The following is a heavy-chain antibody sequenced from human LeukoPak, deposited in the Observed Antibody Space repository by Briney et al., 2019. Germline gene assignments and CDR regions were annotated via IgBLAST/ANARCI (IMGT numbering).Heavy chain of an antibody. CDR3: ARDHGDYVWGSYRPMFDY. V-gene: IGHV3-48*01. CDR1: GFTFSSYS. J-gene: IGHJ4*02. D-gene: IGHD3-16*02. CDR2: ISSSSSTI. Sequence: PGGSLRLSCAASGFTFSSYSMNWVRQAPGKGLEWVSYISSSSSTIYYADSEKGRFTISRDNAKNSLYLQMNSLRAEDTAVYYCARDHGDYVWGSYRPMFDYWGQGTLVTVAS.